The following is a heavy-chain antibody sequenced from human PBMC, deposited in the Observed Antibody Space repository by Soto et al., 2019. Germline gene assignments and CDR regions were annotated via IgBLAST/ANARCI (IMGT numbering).Heavy chain of an antibody. CDR1: GFTFSSNA. J-gene: IGHJ4*02. CDR3: ARDSILSGTTRPPPLDY. D-gene: IGHD4-17*01. V-gene: IGHV3-30-3*01. CDR2: MSYDGSNE. Sequence: ESGGGVVQPGRSLRLSCAASGFTFSSNAMHWVRQAPSKGLEWVAVMSYDGSNEYYADSVKGRFTISRDNSKNTLYLQMNSLRAEDTAVYYCARDSILSGTTRPPPLDYWGQGTLVTVSS.